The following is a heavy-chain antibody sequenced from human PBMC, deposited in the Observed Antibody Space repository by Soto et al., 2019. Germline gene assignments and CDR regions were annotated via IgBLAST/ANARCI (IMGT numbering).Heavy chain of an antibody. V-gene: IGHV4-59*01. CDR1: GCTLLGYY. CDR3: AGCASSSGYAHWGDP. Sequence: PSGTLSHPYTVSGCTLLGYYWSWIRQPPGKGLEWIGYIYYSGTTNYNPSLKSRVTISVDTSKNQFSLKLSSVTAADTAVYYGAGCASSSGYAHWGDPWSQGTLV. CDR2: IYYSGTT. J-gene: IGHJ5*02. D-gene: IGHD3-22*01.